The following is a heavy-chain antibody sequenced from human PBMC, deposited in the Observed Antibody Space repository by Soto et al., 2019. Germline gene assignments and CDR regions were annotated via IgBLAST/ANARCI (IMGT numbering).Heavy chain of an antibody. CDR3: GYGSGTIYYYYGMDV. J-gene: IGHJ6*02. Sequence: SETLSLTCTVSGVSISSISSYWGWIRQPPGKGLEWIGSIYYSGSTYYNPSLKSRVTISVDTSKNKFSLKLSSVTAADTAVYYCGYGSGTIYYYYGMDVWGQGTTVT. D-gene: IGHD3-10*01. CDR2: IYYSGST. V-gene: IGHV4-39*01. CDR1: GVSISSISSY.